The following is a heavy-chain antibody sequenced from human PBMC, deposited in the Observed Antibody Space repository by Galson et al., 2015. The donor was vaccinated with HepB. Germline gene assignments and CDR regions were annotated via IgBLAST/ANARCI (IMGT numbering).Heavy chain of an antibody. CDR1: GFTFNLYV. J-gene: IGHJ4*02. CDR3: AKVRTIAVAGTVYFDY. Sequence: SLRLSCAASGFTFNLYVIYWVRQAPGKGLEWVAAISYDGSKKSYADSVKGRSIISRDNSKNTLYLQMCSLRHEDTAVYYCAKVRTIAVAGTVYFDYWGQGTLVTVPS. D-gene: IGHD6-13*01. V-gene: IGHV3-30*18. CDR2: ISYDGSKK.